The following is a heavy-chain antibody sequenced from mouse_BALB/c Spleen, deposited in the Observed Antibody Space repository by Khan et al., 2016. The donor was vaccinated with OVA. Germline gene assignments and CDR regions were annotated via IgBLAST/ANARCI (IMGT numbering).Heavy chain of an antibody. D-gene: IGHD2-4*01. CDR2: ISPGNSET. V-gene: IGHV1-5*01. J-gene: IGHJ2*01. CDR1: GYSFPSYW. CDR3: TRSYDSYYFDY. Sequence: VQLKQSGTVLARPGASVKMSCKASGYSFPSYWMHWVQQRPGQGLEWIGAISPGNSETRYTQKFRGKAKLTQVTSASPAYMELRSLTNSDSAVYYCTRSYDSYYFDYWGQGTTLTVSS.